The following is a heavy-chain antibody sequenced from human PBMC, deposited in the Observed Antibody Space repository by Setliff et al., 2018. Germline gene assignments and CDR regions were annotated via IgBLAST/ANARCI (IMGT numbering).Heavy chain of an antibody. CDR2: INHSGST. CDR3: ASERESASRQTYFDS. CDR1: GGSFSTYY. V-gene: IGHV4-34*01. J-gene: IGHJ4*02. D-gene: IGHD2-15*01. Sequence: SETLSLTCAVYGGSFSTYYWIWIRQPPGKGLEWIGEINHSGSTNYNPSLKSRVTISVDTSKNQFSLKLSSVTAADTAVYYCASERESASRQTYFDSWGQETLVTVSS.